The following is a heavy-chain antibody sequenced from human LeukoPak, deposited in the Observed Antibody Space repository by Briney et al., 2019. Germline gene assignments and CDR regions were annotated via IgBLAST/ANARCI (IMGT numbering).Heavy chain of an antibody. CDR3: ATDSRSPRYDILTGFGAFDI. CDR1: GYTLTELS. Sequence: ASVKVSCKVSGYTLTELSMHWVRQAPGKGLEWMGGFDPEDGETIYAQKFQGRVTMTEDTSTDTAYMELSSLRSEDTAVYYCATDSRSPRYDILTGFGAFDIWGQGTMVTVSS. CDR2: FDPEDGET. J-gene: IGHJ3*02. V-gene: IGHV1-24*01. D-gene: IGHD3-9*01.